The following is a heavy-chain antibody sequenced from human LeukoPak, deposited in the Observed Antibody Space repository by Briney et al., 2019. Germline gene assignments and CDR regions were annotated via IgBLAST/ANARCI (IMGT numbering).Heavy chain of an antibody. CDR1: GFSFSSYA. V-gene: IGHV3-23*01. J-gene: IGHJ4*02. CDR2: ITGSGGST. Sequence: GGSLRLSCTASGFSFSSYAMSWVRQAPGKGLEWVSGITGSGGSTNYADSVKGRFTISRDNSKNTLYLQMNSLRAEDTAVYHCARQADRSGWYNDYWGQGALVAVSS. CDR3: ARQADRSGWYNDY. D-gene: IGHD6-19*01.